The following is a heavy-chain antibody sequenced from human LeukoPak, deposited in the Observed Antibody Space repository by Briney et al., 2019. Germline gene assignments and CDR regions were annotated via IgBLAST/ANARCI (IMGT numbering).Heavy chain of an antibody. CDR2: INHSGST. CDR3: ARGQKTASYSYTPFDY. Sequence: SETLSLTCAVYGGSFSGYYWSWIRQPPGKGLEWIGEINHSGSTNYNPSLKSRVTISVDTSKNQFSLKLSSVTAADTAVYYCARGQKTASYSYTPFDYWGQGTLVTVSS. V-gene: IGHV4-34*01. D-gene: IGHD1-26*01. CDR1: GGSFSGYY. J-gene: IGHJ4*02.